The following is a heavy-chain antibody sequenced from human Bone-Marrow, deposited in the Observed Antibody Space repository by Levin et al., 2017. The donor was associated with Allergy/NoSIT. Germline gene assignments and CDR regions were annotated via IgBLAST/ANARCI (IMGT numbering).Heavy chain of an antibody. CDR2: IFHSGES. CDR1: GGSISSGTYS. CDR3: ARRSTVFGLLISNPFDI. J-gene: IGHJ3*02. D-gene: IGHD3/OR15-3a*01. Sequence: SETLSLTCAVSGGSISSGTYSWSWIRQPPGKGLEWIGYIFHSGESHYNPSLKSRINMSVDRSKSQFSLRLSSVTVADTAVYYCARRSTVFGLLISNPFDIWGQGTMVTVSS. V-gene: IGHV4-30-2*01.